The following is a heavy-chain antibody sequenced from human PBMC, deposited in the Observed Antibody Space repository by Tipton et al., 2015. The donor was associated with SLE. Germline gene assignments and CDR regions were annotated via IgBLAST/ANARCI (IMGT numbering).Heavy chain of an antibody. J-gene: IGHJ1*01. D-gene: IGHD6-19*01. CDR2: LTYSGGST. Sequence: SLRLSCAASGFTFSGSAMTWVRQAPGKGLEWVSLTYSGGSTSFGDSVKGRFTVSRDNAKNTLYLQMDGLGVGDTALYFCVRAGYSSGWRDPVEFQKWGQGTLVSVSS. CDR1: GFTFSGSA. V-gene: IGHV3-23*03. CDR3: VRAGYSSGWRDPVEFQK.